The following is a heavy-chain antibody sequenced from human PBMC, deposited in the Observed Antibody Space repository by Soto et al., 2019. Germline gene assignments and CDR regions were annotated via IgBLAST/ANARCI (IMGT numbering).Heavy chain of an antibody. Sequence: PSETLSLTCAVYGGSFSGYYWSWIRQPPGKGLEWIGEINHSGSTNYNPSLKSRVTISVYTSKNQFSLKLSSVTAADTAVYYCARPFGSAPNSIWGQGTMVTVSS. CDR3: ARPFGSAPNSI. CDR1: GGSFSGYY. D-gene: IGHD3-10*01. CDR2: INHSGST. V-gene: IGHV4-34*01. J-gene: IGHJ3*02.